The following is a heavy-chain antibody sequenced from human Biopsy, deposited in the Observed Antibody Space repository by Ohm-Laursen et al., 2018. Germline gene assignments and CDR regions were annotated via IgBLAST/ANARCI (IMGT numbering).Heavy chain of an antibody. CDR3: ARDSPSYADYPLDS. J-gene: IGHJ4*02. CDR2: LYVSGST. CDR1: GTSIITYS. D-gene: IGHD4-17*01. Sequence: SVSLSLTCSVSGTSIITYSWSWIRQPSGKALEWIGRLYVSGSTNYNPSLKSRVTMSLDTSERRFPLELACMTAADTAVYYCARDSPSYADYPLDSWGPGILVTVS. V-gene: IGHV4-4*07.